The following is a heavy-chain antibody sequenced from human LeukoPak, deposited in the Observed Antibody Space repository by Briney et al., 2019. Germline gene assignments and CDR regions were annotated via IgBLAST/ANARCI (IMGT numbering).Heavy chain of an antibody. V-gene: IGHV3-7*01. Sequence: GGSLRLSCAASGFTFSGHWMGWVRQAPGKGLEWVASIRQDGSEKHYVDSVEGRFTISRDNAKNSLHLQMNSLRAEDTAVYYCAKGSSRPPNAFDIWGQGTLVTVSS. CDR1: GFTFSGHW. CDR3: AKGSSRPPNAFDI. D-gene: IGHD6-6*01. J-gene: IGHJ3*02. CDR2: IRQDGSEK.